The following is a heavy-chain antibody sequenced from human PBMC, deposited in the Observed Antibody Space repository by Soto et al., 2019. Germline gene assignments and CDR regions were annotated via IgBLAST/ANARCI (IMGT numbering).Heavy chain of an antibody. D-gene: IGHD2-21*01. Sequence: GGSLRLSCTASGFTFGDYAMSWFRQAPGKGLEWVGFIRSKAYGGTTEYAASVKGRFTISRDDSKSIAYLQMNSLKTEDTAVYYCTRVNSDGYNPRGWFDPWGQGTLVTVSS. CDR2: IRSKAYGGTT. J-gene: IGHJ5*02. V-gene: IGHV3-49*03. CDR3: TRVNSDGYNPRGWFDP. CDR1: GFTFGDYA.